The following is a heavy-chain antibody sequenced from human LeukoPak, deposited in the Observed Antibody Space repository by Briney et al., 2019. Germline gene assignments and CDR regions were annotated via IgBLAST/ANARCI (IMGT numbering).Heavy chain of an antibody. CDR1: GYTFTSYD. CDR2: ISAYNGNT. V-gene: IGHV1-18*01. D-gene: IGHD3-22*01. CDR3: ARAAGYYDSSGYYGY. J-gene: IGHJ4*02. Sequence: ASVKVSCKASGYTFTSYDINWVRQATGQGLEWMGWISAYNGNTNYAQKLQGRVTMTTDTSTSTAYMELRSLRSDDTAVYYCARAAGYYDSSGYYGYWGQGTLVTVSS.